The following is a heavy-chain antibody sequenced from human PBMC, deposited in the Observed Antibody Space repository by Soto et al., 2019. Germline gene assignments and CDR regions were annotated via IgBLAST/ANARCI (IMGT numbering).Heavy chain of an antibody. CDR2: ISDSGTGT. J-gene: IGHJ4*02. CDR3: AKANLNGKGANDY. D-gene: IGHD1-26*01. CDR1: GFTFSSYA. V-gene: IGHV3-23*01. Sequence: EVQLLESGGGLGQSGGSLKLSCAASGFTFSSYAMTWVRQAPGKGLEWVSVISDSGTGTYYADSVKGRFTISRDNSKNTLYLQMNSLRADDTAVYYCAKANLNGKGANDYWGQGALVTVSS.